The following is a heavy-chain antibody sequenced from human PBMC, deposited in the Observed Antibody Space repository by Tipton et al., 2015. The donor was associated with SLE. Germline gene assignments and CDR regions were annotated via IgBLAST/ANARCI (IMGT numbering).Heavy chain of an antibody. CDR1: GGSISSFH. Sequence: TLSLTCTISGGSISSFHWSWIRQPAGKGLQWIGRIHTSEGTNYNPSLKSRVAMSIDTSKNQFSLNLNSVTAADTAVYYCARENYAESRGIWGQGTMVTVSS. CDR3: ARENYAESRGI. J-gene: IGHJ3*02. V-gene: IGHV4-4*07. CDR2: IHTSEGT. D-gene: IGHD3-16*01.